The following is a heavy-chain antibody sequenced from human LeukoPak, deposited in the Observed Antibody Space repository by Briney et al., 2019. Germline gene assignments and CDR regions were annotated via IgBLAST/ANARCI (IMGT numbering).Heavy chain of an antibody. V-gene: IGHV3-23*01. D-gene: IGHD1-26*01. CDR2: LRGDDET. CDR3: GRASGISSADAVW. CDR1: GFSFRHYA. J-gene: IGHJ4*02. Sequence: GGSLRLSCAASGFSFRHYAMSWVRQAPTRGLEWVSSLRGDDETFYEESVKGRFTISSNDTRNTSFLHLNNMRVDDTAVYYWGRASGISSADAVWWGQGTLVTVSS.